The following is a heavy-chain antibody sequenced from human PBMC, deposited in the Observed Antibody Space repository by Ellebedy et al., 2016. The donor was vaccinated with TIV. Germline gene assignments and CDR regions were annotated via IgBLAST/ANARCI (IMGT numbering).Heavy chain of an antibody. D-gene: IGHD6-13*01. V-gene: IGHV1-2*02. CDR1: GYTFTGYY. Sequence: AASVQVSCKASGYTFTGYYMPWVRQAPGHGLEWMGWINPNSGGPKYAQKFQGRVTVTRDTSIITAYMELSRLISADTAVYYCARVGSSWYWWFDPWGQGTLVTVSS. CDR2: INPNSGGP. J-gene: IGHJ5*02. CDR3: ARVGSSWYWWFDP.